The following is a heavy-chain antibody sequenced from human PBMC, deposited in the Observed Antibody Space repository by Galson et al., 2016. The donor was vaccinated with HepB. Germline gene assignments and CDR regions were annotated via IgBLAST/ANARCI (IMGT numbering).Heavy chain of an antibody. CDR1: GFSLNDHA. CDR2: VSWNGGVI. Sequence: SLRLSCATSGFSLNDHAMHWVRQAPGEGLEWVAGVSWNGGVIGYADSVKGRFTLSRDMASNSLYLQMNSLRPDDTALYFCAKDMGGQGYGSGSSIRYYYAMDVWGQGTTVTVSS. V-gene: IGHV3-9*01. J-gene: IGHJ6*02. CDR3: AKDMGGQGYGSGSSIRYYYAMDV. D-gene: IGHD3-10*01.